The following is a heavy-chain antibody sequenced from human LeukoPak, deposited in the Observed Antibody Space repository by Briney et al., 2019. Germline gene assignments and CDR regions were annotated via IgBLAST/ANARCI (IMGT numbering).Heavy chain of an antibody. CDR1: GYTLTELS. Sequence: ASVKVSCKVSGYTLTELSMHWVRQASGKGLEWMGGFDPEDGETIYAQKFQGRVTMTEDTSTDTAYMELSSLRSEDTAVYYCATDKTVDTAMVDGENYFDYWGQGTLVTVSS. V-gene: IGHV1-24*01. CDR2: FDPEDGET. J-gene: IGHJ4*02. D-gene: IGHD5-18*01. CDR3: ATDKTVDTAMVDGENYFDY.